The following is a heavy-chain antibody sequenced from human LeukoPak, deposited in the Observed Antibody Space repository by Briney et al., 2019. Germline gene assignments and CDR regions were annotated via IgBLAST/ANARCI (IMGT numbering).Heavy chain of an antibody. J-gene: IGHJ4*02. CDR3: ARDFTYGGPFDY. D-gene: IGHD4/OR15-4a*01. CDR1: GYTFTIYG. CDR2: ISADNGNT. Sequence: ASVKVSCKASGYTFTIYGISWVRQAPGQGLEWMGWISADNGNTNYAQKLQGSVTMTTDTSTSTAYMELRSLRSDDTAVYYCARDFTYGGPFDYWGQGTLVTVSS. V-gene: IGHV1-18*01.